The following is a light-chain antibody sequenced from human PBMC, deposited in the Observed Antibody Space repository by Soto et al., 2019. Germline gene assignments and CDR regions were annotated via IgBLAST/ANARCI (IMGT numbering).Light chain of an antibody. CDR3: QQRSNWPPWT. J-gene: IGKJ1*01. V-gene: IGKV3-11*01. CDR2: VAS. CDR1: QSVSSY. Sequence: EIVLTQSPATLSLSPGERATLSCRASQSVSSYLAWYQQKSGQAPRLLIYVASNRATGIPARFSGSGSGTDFTLTISSLEPEDFAVYYCQQRSNWPPWTFGQGTKVEIK.